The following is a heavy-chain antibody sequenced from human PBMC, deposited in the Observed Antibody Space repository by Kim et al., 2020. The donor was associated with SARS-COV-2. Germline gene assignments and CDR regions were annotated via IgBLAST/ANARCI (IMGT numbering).Heavy chain of an antibody. J-gene: IGHJ4*02. D-gene: IGHD3-10*01. Sequence: TETLSLTCAVYGGSFSGYYWSWIRQPPGKGLEWIGEINHSGSTNYNPSLKSRVTISVDTSKNQFSLKLSSVTAADTAVYYCASLPNYYGSGSYYKGRGDLDYWGQGTLVTVSS. CDR1: GGSFSGYY. V-gene: IGHV4-34*01. CDR3: ASLPNYYGSGSYYKGRGDLDY. CDR2: INHSGST.